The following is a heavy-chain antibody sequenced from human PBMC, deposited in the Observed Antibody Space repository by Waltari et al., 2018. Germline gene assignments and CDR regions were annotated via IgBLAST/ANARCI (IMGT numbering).Heavy chain of an antibody. D-gene: IGHD4-17*01. CDR2: IYHSGST. CDR3: AKPDYGASLGDY. J-gene: IGHJ4*02. V-gene: IGHV4-4*02. Sequence: QVQLQESGPGLVKPSGTLSLTCAVSGGSISSSNWWSWVRQPPGKGLEWIGEIYHSGSTNYNPSLKSRVTISVVKSKNTLYLQMNSLRAEDTAVYYCAKPDYGASLGDYWGQGTLVTVSS. CDR1: GGSISSSNW.